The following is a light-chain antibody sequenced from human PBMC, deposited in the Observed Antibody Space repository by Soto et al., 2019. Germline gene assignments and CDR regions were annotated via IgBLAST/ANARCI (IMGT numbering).Light chain of an antibody. CDR2: STS. CDR3: QQYGTSPLT. V-gene: IGKV3-20*01. J-gene: IGKJ1*01. CDR1: QSVSSDY. Sequence: ENVLTQSPGTLSLSPGERATLSCRASQSVSSDYFAWYQQKPGQPPRLVIFSTSKRAPGIPDRFSGSGSGTDFTLTISRLDPEDIAVYYCQQYGTSPLTFGQGTKVEIK.